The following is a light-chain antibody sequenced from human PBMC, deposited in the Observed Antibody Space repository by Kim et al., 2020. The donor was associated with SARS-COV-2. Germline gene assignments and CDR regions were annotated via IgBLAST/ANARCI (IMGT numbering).Light chain of an antibody. J-gene: IGLJ2*01. V-gene: IGLV9-49*01. CDR2: VGTGGIVG. Sequence: QPVLTQPPSASASLGASVTLTCTLSSGYSNYKVDWYQQRPGKGPRFVMRVGTGGIVGSKGDGIPDRFSVLGSGLNRYLTIKNIQEEDEGDYHCGTDHACTSSFVGVFGGGTQLTVL. CDR3: GTDHACTSSFVGV. CDR1: SGYSNYK.